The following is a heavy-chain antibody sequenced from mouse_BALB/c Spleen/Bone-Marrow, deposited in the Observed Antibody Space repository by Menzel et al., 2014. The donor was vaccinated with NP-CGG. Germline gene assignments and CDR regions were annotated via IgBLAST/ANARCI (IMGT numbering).Heavy chain of an antibody. J-gene: IGHJ3*01. Sequence: VQLQQSGAELVKPGASVKLSCTASGFNIXDTYMHWVKQRPEQGLEWIGRIDPANGNTKYDPKFQGKATITADTSSNTAYLQLRSLTSEDTAVYYCARMITAYWGQGTLVTVSA. D-gene: IGHD2-4*01. CDR2: IDPANGNT. CDR3: ARMITAY. CDR1: GFNIXDTY. V-gene: IGHV14-3*02.